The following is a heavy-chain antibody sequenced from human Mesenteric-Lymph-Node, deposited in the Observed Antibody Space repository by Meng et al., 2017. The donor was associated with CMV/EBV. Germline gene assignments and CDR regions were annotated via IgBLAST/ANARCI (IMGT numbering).Heavy chain of an antibody. Sequence: GESLKISCAASGFTFSSYEMNWVRQAPGKGLEWVSSISSSSSYIYYADSVKGRFTISRDNAKNSLYLQMNSLRAEDTAVYYCARGEDFWSGYFSYNWFDPWGQGTLVTVSS. V-gene: IGHV3-21*01. J-gene: IGHJ5*02. CDR1: GFTFSSYE. CDR2: ISSSSSYI. D-gene: IGHD3-3*01. CDR3: ARGEDFWSGYFSYNWFDP.